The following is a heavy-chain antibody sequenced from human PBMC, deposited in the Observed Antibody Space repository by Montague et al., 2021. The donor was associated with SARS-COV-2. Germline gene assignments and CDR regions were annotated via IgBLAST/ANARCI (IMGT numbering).Heavy chain of an antibody. Sequence: CAISGDSVAGHRATWKWVMQSPSRRLELLGRTYYRSKWYNDYAVSVRGRVTINPDTSKNQFSLQLNSVTPEDTAIYYCTSGREGNYNVMDVWGQGTTVTVSS. CDR3: TSGREGNYNVMDV. D-gene: IGHD1-1*01. CDR2: TYYRSKWYN. J-gene: IGHJ6*02. CDR1: GDSVAGHRAT. V-gene: IGHV6-1*01.